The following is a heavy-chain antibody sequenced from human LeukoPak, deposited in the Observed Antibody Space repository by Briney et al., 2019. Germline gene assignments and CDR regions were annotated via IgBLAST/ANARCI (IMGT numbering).Heavy chain of an antibody. Sequence: QPGGSLRLSCAAPGFTFSSYAMHWVRQAPGKGLKWVAVISYDGTNKYYADSVRGRFTISRDNSKNTLYLQMNSLRVDDTAVYYCARATYSTSHFSYYFDYWGQGTLVTVSS. CDR2: ISYDGTNK. J-gene: IGHJ4*02. V-gene: IGHV3-30-3*01. CDR1: GFTFSSYA. CDR3: ARATYSTSHFSYYFDY. D-gene: IGHD6-6*01.